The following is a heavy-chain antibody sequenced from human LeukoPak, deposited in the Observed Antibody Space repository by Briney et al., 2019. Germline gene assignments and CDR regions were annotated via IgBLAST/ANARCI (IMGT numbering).Heavy chain of an antibody. V-gene: IGHV4-59*08. Sequence: SETLSLTCSVSGGSISSYYWSWIRQPPGKGLEWIGYIYYSGSTNYNPSLKSRVTISVDTSKNQFSLRLTSVTAADTAVYYCARQTGSGLFILPGGQGTLVTVSS. J-gene: IGHJ4*02. CDR3: ARQTGSGLFILP. D-gene: IGHD3/OR15-3a*01. CDR1: GGSISSYY. CDR2: IYYSGST.